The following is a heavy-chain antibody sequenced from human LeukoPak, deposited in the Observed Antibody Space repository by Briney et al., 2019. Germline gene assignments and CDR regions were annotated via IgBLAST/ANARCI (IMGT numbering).Heavy chain of an antibody. Sequence: PGRSLRLSCAASGFTFSSYAMHWVRQAPGKGLEWVAVISYDGSNKYYADSVKGRFTISRDNSKNTLYLQMNSLRAEDTAVYYCAREGTTSWDAFDIWGQGTMVTVSS. CDR1: GFTFSSYA. J-gene: IGHJ3*02. D-gene: IGHD6-13*01. CDR2: ISYDGSNK. CDR3: AREGTTSWDAFDI. V-gene: IGHV3-30*04.